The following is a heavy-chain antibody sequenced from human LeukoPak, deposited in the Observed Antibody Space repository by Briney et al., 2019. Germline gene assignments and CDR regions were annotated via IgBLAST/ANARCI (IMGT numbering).Heavy chain of an antibody. CDR1: GYTFTSYG. D-gene: IGHD6-6*01. J-gene: IGHJ6*03. CDR3: AGLEYSSSLEFYQYMDV. V-gene: IGHV1-18*01. Sequence: GASVKVSCKASGYTFTSYGISWVRQAPGQGLEWMGWISAYNGNTNYAQKLQGRVTMTTDTSTSTAYMELRSLRSDDTAVYYCAGLEYSSSLEFYQYMDVWGKGTTVTVSS. CDR2: ISAYNGNT.